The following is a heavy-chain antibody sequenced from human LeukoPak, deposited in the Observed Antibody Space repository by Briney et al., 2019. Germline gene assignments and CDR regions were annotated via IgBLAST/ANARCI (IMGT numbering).Heavy chain of an antibody. D-gene: IGHD1-26*01. CDR1: GGSISSYY. CDR3: AREEWELPDY. V-gene: IGHV4-59*01. CDR2: IYYSGST. Sequence: PSETLSLTCTVSGGSISSYYWSWIRQPPGKGLEWIGYIYYSGSTNYNPSLESRVTISVDTSKNQFSLKLSSVTAADTAVYYCAREEWELPDYWGQGTLVTVSS. J-gene: IGHJ4*02.